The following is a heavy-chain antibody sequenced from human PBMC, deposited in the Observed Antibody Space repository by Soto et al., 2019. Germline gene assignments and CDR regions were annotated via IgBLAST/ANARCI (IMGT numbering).Heavy chain of an antibody. V-gene: IGHV1-18*04. Sequence: XSVKVSCNAAGYSFTSYGIIWGRQAPGQGLEWMGWISAYNGNTNYAQKLQGRVTMTTDTSTSTAYMELESLRYDDTAIYYCATSYNSGFDPWGQGTLVTVSS. D-gene: IGHD1-1*01. CDR1: GYSFTSYG. CDR3: ATSYNSGFDP. CDR2: ISAYNGNT. J-gene: IGHJ5*01.